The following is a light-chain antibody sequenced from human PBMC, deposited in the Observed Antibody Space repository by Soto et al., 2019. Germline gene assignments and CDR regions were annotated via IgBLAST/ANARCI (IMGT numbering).Light chain of an antibody. Sequence: QSALTQPASVSESPGQSITISCTGTSSDVGGYNYVSWYQQHPGKAPKLMIYDVSNRPSGVSNRFSVSKAGNTASLTISGLQAEDEADYYCSSYTSSSTLVVFGTGTKLTVL. CDR3: SSYTSSSTLVV. CDR2: DVS. V-gene: IGLV2-14*01. CDR1: SSDVGGYNY. J-gene: IGLJ1*01.